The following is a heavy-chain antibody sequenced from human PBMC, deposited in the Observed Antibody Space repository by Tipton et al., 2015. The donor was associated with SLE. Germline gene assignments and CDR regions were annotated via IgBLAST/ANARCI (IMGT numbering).Heavy chain of an antibody. Sequence: SLRLSCAASGFTFRSYSMHRVRQAPGKGLEWVSHIRSSSSTIYYADSVKGRFTISRDNAKNSLYLQMNSLRAEDTAVYYCVRDRSSRDYYFDYWGQGTLVTVSS. J-gene: IGHJ4*02. D-gene: IGHD6-6*01. CDR1: GFTFRSYS. CDR3: VRDRSSRDYYFDY. CDR2: IRSSSSTI. V-gene: IGHV3-48*04.